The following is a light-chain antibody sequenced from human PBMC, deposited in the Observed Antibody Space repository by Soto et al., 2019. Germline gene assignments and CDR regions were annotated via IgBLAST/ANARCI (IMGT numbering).Light chain of an antibody. Sequence: QSALTQPRSVSGSPGQSVTISCTGTSSDVGGYNYVSWYQQHPGKAPKLMIYDVSKRPSGVPDRFSGSKSGNTASLTISGLQAEDEADHYCCSYAGSYTPSYVFGTGTKLTVL. CDR2: DVS. J-gene: IGLJ1*01. CDR3: CSYAGSYTPSYV. V-gene: IGLV2-11*01. CDR1: SSDVGGYNY.